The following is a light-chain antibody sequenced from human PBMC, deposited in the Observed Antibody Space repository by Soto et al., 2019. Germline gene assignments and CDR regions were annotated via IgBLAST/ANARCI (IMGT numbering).Light chain of an antibody. CDR3: MQALQTPPYT. CDR1: QSLLHSNGYNY. J-gene: IGKJ2*01. V-gene: IGKV2-28*01. CDR2: LGS. Sequence: DIVMTQSPLSLPVTPGEPASISCRSSQSLLHSNGYNYLDWYLQKPGQSPQLLIYLGSNRASGVPDRFSGSGSGTDCTLTISRVESEDVGVYYCMQALQTPPYTFGQGTKLEIK.